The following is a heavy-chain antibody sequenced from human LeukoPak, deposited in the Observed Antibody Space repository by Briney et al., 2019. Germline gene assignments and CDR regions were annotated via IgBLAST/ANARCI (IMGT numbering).Heavy chain of an antibody. CDR2: IKQDGSEK. D-gene: IGHD6-13*01. V-gene: IGHV3-7*01. CDR3: ARLKTGYSSSWYYFDY. CDR1: GFTFSSYW. J-gene: IGHJ4*02. Sequence: PGGSLRLSCAASGFTFSSYWMSWVRQAPGKGLEWVANIKQDGSEKYYVDSVKGRFTISRDNAKNSLYLQMNSLRAEDTAVYYCARLKTGYSSSWYYFDYWGQGTLVTVSS.